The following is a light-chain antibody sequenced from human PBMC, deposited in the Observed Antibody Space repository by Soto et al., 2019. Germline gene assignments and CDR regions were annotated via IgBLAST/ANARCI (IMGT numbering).Light chain of an antibody. CDR1: SGHSSYA. J-gene: IGLJ2*01. Sequence: QPVLTQSPSASASLGASVKLTCTLSSGHSSYAIAWHQQQPEKGPRYLMKLNSDGSHSKGDGIPDRFSGSSSGAERYLTISSLQSEDEAYYYCQNWGTGIQVFGGGTKLTVL. CDR2: LNSDGSH. V-gene: IGLV4-69*01. CDR3: QNWGTGIQV.